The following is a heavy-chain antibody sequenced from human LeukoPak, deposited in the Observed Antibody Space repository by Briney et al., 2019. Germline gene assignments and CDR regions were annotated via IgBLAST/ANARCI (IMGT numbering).Heavy chain of an antibody. V-gene: IGHV4-59*12. CDR2: IYYRGST. J-gene: IGHJ4*02. CDR3: ARDSPSVYDSSGYLRSKVYYFDY. Sequence: SETLSLTCTVSGGSISSYYWSWIRQPPGKGLEWIGYIYYRGSTNYNPSLKSRVTISVDKSKNQFSLKLSSVTAADTAVYYCARDSPSVYDSSGYLRSKVYYFDYWGQGTLVTVSS. CDR1: GGSISSYY. D-gene: IGHD3-22*01.